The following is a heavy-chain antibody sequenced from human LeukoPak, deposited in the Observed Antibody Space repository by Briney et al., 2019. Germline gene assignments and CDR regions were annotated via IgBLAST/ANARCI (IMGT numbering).Heavy chain of an antibody. CDR2: INAGNGNT. J-gene: IGHJ4*02. Sequence: GASVKVSCKASGYTFTSYAMHWVRQAPGQRLEWMGWINAGNGNTKYSQKFQGRVTITRDTSASTAYMELSSLRSEDTAVYYCARALLWFGEGGYFDYWGQGTLVTVSS. CDR3: ARALLWFGEGGYFDY. D-gene: IGHD3-10*01. V-gene: IGHV1-3*01. CDR1: GYTFTSYA.